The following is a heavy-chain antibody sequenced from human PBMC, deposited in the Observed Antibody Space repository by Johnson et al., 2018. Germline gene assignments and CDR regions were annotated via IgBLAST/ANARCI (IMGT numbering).Heavy chain of an antibody. V-gene: IGHV5-51*01. Sequence: VQLQESGAEVKKPGESLKISCKGSGYSFTSYWIGWVRQMPGKGLEWMGIIYPGDSDTRYSPSFQGQVPISADKSISTAYLQWSSLKASDTAMYYCARHNEGHRGYDPNWFDPWGQGTLVTVSS. CDR2: IYPGDSDT. CDR1: GYSFTSYW. CDR3: ARHNEGHRGYDPNWFDP. D-gene: IGHD5-12*01. J-gene: IGHJ5*02.